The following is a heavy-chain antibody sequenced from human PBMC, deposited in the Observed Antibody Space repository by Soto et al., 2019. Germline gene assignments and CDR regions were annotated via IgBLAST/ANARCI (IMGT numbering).Heavy chain of an antibody. V-gene: IGHV3-30-3*01. Sequence: GGSLRLSCAASGFTFSSYAMHWVRQAPGKGLEWVAVLSYDGSKKYYADSVKGRFTISRDNSKNTLYLQMNSLRAEDTAVYYCARDLLDYAEYFQHWGQGTLVTVSS. CDR1: GFTFSSYA. J-gene: IGHJ1*01. D-gene: IGHD3-16*01. CDR3: ARDLLDYAEYFQH. CDR2: LSYDGSKK.